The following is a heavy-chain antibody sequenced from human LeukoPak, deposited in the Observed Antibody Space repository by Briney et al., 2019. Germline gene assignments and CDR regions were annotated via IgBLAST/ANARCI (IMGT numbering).Heavy chain of an antibody. CDR3: ARRGRYFDWFDP. D-gene: IGHD3-9*01. V-gene: IGHV4-39*07. Sequence: SETLSLTCTVSGGSISSSSYYWGWIRQPPGKGLEWIGSIYYSGSTYYNPSLKSRVTISVDTSKNQFSLKLSSVTAADTAVYFCARRGRYFDWFDPWGQGTLITVSS. CDR1: GGSISSSSYY. CDR2: IYYSGST. J-gene: IGHJ5*02.